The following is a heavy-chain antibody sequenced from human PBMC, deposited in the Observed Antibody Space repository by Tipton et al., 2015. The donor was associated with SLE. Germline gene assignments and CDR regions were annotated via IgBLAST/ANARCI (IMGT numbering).Heavy chain of an antibody. V-gene: IGHV4-4*02. CDR2: ISHSGDT. J-gene: IGHJ4*02. D-gene: IGHD2-15*01. CDR3: ARVAQGTLTVYSIDY. CDR1: GGSITSNKW. Sequence: TLSLTCGVSGGSITSNKWWTWVRQSPGKGLEWIGEISHSGDTDHNPSLKSRVTMSVDKSKNQFSLKLSSVTAADTAVYYCARVAQGTLTVYSIDYWGQGTLVTVSS.